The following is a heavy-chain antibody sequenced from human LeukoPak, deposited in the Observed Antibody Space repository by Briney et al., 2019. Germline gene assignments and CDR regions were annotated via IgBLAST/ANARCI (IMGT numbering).Heavy chain of an antibody. J-gene: IGHJ5*02. D-gene: IGHD2-15*01. CDR3: VRDAYGYSTRRFDP. CDR1: GGSISSSRYY. CDR2: ISYSGSS. V-gene: IGHV4-39*07. Sequence: SETLSLTCTVSGGSISSSRYYWGWIRQPPGKGLEWIASISYSGSSYYNPSLKSRVTISVDTSKNQVSLQLSSVTAADTAVYYFVRDAYGYSTRRFDPWDKGTLVTVSS.